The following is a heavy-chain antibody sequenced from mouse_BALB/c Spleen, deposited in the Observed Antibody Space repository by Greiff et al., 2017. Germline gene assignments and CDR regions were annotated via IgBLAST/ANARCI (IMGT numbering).Heavy chain of an antibody. CDR3: ARGYYGSRRYFDV. V-gene: IGHV1-69*02. D-gene: IGHD1-1*01. J-gene: IGHJ1*01. CDR1: GYTFTSYW. Sequence: QVQLQQPGAELVKPGASVKLSCKASGYTFTSYWMHWVKQRPGQGLEWIGEIDPSDSYTNYNQKFKGKATLTVDESSSTAYMQLSSLTSEDSAVYYCARGYYGSRRYFDVWGAGTTVTVSS. CDR2: IDPSDSYT.